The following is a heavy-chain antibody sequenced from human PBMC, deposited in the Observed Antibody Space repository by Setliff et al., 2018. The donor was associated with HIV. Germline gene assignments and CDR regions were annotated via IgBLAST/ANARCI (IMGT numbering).Heavy chain of an antibody. J-gene: IGHJ4*01. Sequence: ASVKVSCKASGYSFTAYYMHWLRQAPGQGLEWMGWINPSSAGTKYAQKFQDRVTMIRDTSITTAYMALSRLTSDDTAVYFCARGINWFAPFDYWGQGTLVTVSS. CDR1: GYSFTAYY. CDR2: INPSSAGT. V-gene: IGHV1-2*02. CDR3: ARGINWFAPFDY. D-gene: IGHD1-1*01.